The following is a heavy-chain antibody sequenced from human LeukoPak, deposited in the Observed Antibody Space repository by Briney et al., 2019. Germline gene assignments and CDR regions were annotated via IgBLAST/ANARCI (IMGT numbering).Heavy chain of an antibody. Sequence: GGSLRLSCAASGLTFSDYYMSWIRQAPRKGLERVSYISSSGSTIYYADSVKGRFTISRDNAKNSLYLQMNSLRAEVTAVYYCARLGLATIQYWGQGTLVTVSS. CDR2: ISSSGSTI. CDR1: GLTFSDYY. CDR3: ARLGLATIQY. D-gene: IGHD5-12*01. J-gene: IGHJ4*02. V-gene: IGHV3-11*01.